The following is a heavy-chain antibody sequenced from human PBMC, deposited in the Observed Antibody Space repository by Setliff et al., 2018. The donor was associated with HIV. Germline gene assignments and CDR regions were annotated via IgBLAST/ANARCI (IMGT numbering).Heavy chain of an antibody. CDR3: TSDPPASGWTLAY. Sequence: PGGSLRLSCATSGFTFTRHWMSWVRQAPGKGLEWVANIKKDGSEKYYADSVKGRFAISRDNSKNTLYLQMDSLRAEDTALYYCTSDPPASGWTLAYWGQGALVTVSS. CDR2: IKKDGSEK. J-gene: IGHJ4*02. CDR1: GFTFTRHW. V-gene: IGHV3-7*01. D-gene: IGHD6-19*01.